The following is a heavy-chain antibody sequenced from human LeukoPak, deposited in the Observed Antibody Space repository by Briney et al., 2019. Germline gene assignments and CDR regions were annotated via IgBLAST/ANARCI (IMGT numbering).Heavy chain of an antibody. CDR1: GFTFSDYY. J-gene: IGHJ4*02. V-gene: IGHV3-15*01. D-gene: IGHD1-26*01. CDR2: IKSKTDGGTT. CDR3: ITDSLKWAFDH. Sequence: PGGSLRLSCAASGFTFSDYYMSWVRQAPGKGLEWVGRIKSKTDGGTTDYAAPVKGRFTISRDDSKNTLYLEMNSLKIEDTAVYYYITDSLKWAFDHWGQGTLVTVSS.